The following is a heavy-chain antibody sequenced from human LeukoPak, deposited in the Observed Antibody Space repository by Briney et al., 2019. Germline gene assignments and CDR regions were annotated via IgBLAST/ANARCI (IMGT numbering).Heavy chain of an antibody. D-gene: IGHD5-18*01. CDR3: ARGRRGYSYGLDY. Sequence: SETLSLTCAVYGGSLSGYYWSWIRQPPGKGLEWIGEINHSGSTNYNPSLKSRVTISVDTSKNQFSLKLSSVTAADTAVYYCARGRRGYSYGLDYWGQGTLVTVSS. CDR2: INHSGST. CDR1: GGSLSGYY. V-gene: IGHV4-34*01. J-gene: IGHJ4*02.